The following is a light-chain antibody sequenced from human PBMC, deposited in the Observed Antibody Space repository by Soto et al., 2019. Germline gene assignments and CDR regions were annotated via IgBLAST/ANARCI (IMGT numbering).Light chain of an antibody. Sequence: QAVVTQEPSFSVSPGGTVTLTCGLGSGSVSTSYYPSWYQQTPGQAPRTLIYSTNTRSSGVPDRFSGSILGNKAALTITGAQADDESYYYCVLYMGSGGWVFGGGTKLTVL. V-gene: IGLV8-61*01. CDR3: VLYMGSGGWV. J-gene: IGLJ3*02. CDR2: STN. CDR1: SGSVSTSYY.